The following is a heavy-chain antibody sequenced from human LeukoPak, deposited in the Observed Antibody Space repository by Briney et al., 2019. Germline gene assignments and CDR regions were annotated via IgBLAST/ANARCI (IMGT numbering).Heavy chain of an antibody. J-gene: IGHJ4*02. V-gene: IGHV3-30-3*01. CDR3: AREVWGIVGATTYFDY. CDR2: VSYDGSNK. CDR1: GLTFSSYA. Sequence: GGPLRLSFEASGLTFSSYAMHWAGRPPARGLEGGEFVSYDGSNKYYADSVKGRFTISRDNSKNTLYLQMNSLRAEDTAVYYCAREVWGIVGATTYFDYWGQGTLVTVSS. D-gene: IGHD1-26*01.